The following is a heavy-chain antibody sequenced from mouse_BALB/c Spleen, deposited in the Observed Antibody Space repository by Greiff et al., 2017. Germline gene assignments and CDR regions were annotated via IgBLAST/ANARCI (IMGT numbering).Heavy chain of an antibody. CDR1: GYSFTSYY. CDR2: INPSNGGT. V-gene: IGHV1S81*02. Sequence: QVQLQQPGAELVRPGASVKLSCKASGYSFTSYYMYWVKQRPGQGLEWIGGINPSNGGTNFNEKFKSKATLTVDKSSSTAYMQLSSLTSEDSAVYYCTRGGGADWGQGTTLTVSS. CDR3: TRGGGAD. J-gene: IGHJ2*01.